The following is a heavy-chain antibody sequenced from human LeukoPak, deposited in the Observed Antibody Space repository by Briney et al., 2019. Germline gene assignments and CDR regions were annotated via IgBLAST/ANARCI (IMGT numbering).Heavy chain of an antibody. CDR2: IRYDESNA. D-gene: IGHD3-10*01. CDR1: GLTFSSNG. V-gene: IGHV3-30*02. J-gene: IGHJ4*02. Sequence: GGSLRLSCAASGLTFSSNGMHWVRQAPGKGLEWVAFIRYDESNAYYADSVNGRFTVSRDNSKNTVYLQMNSLRAEDTAVYYCAISRGRWEILDYWGQGTLVTVSS. CDR3: AISRGRWEILDY.